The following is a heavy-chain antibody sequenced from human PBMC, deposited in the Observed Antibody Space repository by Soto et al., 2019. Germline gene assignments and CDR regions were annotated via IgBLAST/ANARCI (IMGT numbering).Heavy chain of an antibody. Sequence: QLQLQESGPGLVKPSETLSLTCTVSGVSIVTNPYYWGWIRQPPGKGLEWIGSFYYSGSTYYTPSLKSRVTISVDTSRNQFSLKLSSVNAEDTAVYYCARHTMSGWYDYWGQGTLVTVSS. CDR1: GVSIVTNPYY. D-gene: IGHD6-19*01. CDR3: ARHTMSGWYDY. CDR2: FYYSGST. V-gene: IGHV4-39*01. J-gene: IGHJ4*02.